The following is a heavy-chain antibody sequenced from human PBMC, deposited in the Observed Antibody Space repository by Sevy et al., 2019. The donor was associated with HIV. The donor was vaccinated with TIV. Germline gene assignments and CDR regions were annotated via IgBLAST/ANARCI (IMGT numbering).Heavy chain of an antibody. J-gene: IGHJ4*02. Sequence: GGSLRLSCTASGFTLSNYWMCWVRQAPGKGLEWVANIKQDGSDRDYVDSVKGRFTISRDNAKNSLYLQMNSLRAEDTAVYYCARDLYSASYNENYWGQGTLVTVSS. CDR2: IKQDGSDR. CDR1: GFTLSNYW. D-gene: IGHD1-26*01. V-gene: IGHV3-7*01. CDR3: ARDLYSASYNENY.